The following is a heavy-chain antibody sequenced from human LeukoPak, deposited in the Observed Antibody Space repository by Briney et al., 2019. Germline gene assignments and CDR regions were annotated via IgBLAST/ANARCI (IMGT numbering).Heavy chain of an antibody. D-gene: IGHD3-22*01. CDR3: ARGDSSGYYPYYFDY. CDR1: GFTFSSYS. V-gene: IGHV3-21*01. CDR2: ISSSSSYI. Sequence: GGSLRLSCAASGFTFSSYSMNWVRQAPGKGLEGVSSISSSSSYIYYADSVKGRFTISRDNAKNSLYLQMNSLTAEDTAVYYCARGDSSGYYPYYFDYWGQGTLVTVSS. J-gene: IGHJ4*02.